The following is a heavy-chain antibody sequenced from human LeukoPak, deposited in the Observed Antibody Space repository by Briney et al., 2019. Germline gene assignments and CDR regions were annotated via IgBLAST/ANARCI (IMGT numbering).Heavy chain of an antibody. D-gene: IGHD1-14*01. CDR3: AKGHSRAGIITHFDY. V-gene: IGHV3-23*01. CDR2: ISGNGGST. CDR1: GFSFSTYA. Sequence: PGGSLRLSCAASGFSFSTYAMTWVRQAPGKGLEWVSGISGNGGSTYYAGSVKGRFTISRDNSKNTLSLQMNTLRAEDTALYYCAKGHSRAGIITHFDYWGQGTLVTVSS. J-gene: IGHJ4*02.